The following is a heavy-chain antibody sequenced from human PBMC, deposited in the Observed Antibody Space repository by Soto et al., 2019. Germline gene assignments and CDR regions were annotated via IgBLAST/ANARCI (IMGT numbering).Heavy chain of an antibody. J-gene: IGHJ5*02. Sequence: ASLKVSCKVSGYTLTELSMHWVRQAPGKGLEWMGGFDPEDGETIYAQKFQGRVTMTEDTSTDTAYMELSSLRSEDTAVYYCAKGSRAALPSNAPPNNWFDPWGRGTLVNVSS. D-gene: IGHD6-6*01. CDR1: GYTLTELS. V-gene: IGHV1-24*01. CDR3: AKGSRAALPSNAPPNNWFDP. CDR2: FDPEDGET.